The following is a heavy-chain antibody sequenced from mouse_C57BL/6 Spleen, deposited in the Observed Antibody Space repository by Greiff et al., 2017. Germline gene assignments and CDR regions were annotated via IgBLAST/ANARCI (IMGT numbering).Heavy chain of an antibody. V-gene: IGHV6-6*01. J-gene: IGHJ4*01. CDR2: IRNKANNHAT. CDR1: GFTFSDAW. CDR3: TTTTVVADYYAMDY. Sequence: DVQLQESGGGLVQPGGSMKLSCAASGFTFSDAWMDWVRQSPEKGLEWVAEIRNKANNHATYYAESVKGRFTISRDDSKSSVYLQMNSLRAEDTGIYYCTTTTVVADYYAMDYWGQGTSVTVSS. D-gene: IGHD1-1*01.